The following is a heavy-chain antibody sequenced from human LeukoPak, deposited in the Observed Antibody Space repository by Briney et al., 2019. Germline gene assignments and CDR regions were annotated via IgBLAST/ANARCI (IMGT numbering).Heavy chain of an antibody. D-gene: IGHD4-17*01. V-gene: IGHV3-30-3*01. CDR3: ARSYYDYGAPATIFDY. CDR1: EFSVKYNY. Sequence: GGSLRLSCAASEFSVKYNYMTWVRQAPGKGLEWVAVISYDGSNKYYADSVKGRFTISRDNSKNTLYLQMNSLRAEDTAVYYCARSYYDYGAPATIFDYWGQGTLVTVSS. J-gene: IGHJ4*02. CDR2: ISYDGSNK.